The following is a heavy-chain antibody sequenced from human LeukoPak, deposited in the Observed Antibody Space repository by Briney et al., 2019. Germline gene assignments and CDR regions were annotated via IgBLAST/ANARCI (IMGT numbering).Heavy chain of an antibody. Sequence: ASVKVSCKASGYTFTSYDINWVRQATGQGLEWMGWMNPNSGNTGYAQKFQGRVTMTTDTSTSTAYMELRSLRSDDTAVYYCARDPAMIVESYYFDYWGQGTLVTVSS. CDR2: MNPNSGNT. CDR3: ARDPAMIVESYYFDY. D-gene: IGHD3-22*01. V-gene: IGHV1-8*02. CDR1: GYTFTSYD. J-gene: IGHJ4*02.